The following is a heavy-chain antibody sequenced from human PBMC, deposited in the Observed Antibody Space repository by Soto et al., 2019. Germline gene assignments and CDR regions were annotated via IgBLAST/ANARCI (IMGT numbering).Heavy chain of an antibody. CDR1: GFSLSNSGVG. CDR3: AHKAAAGYYFDY. D-gene: IGHD6-13*01. CDR2: IYWNDDK. Sequence: SGPTLVNPTQTLTLTCAFSGFSLSNSGVGVGWIRQPPGKALEWLALIYWNDDKRYSPSLKSRLTITKDTSKNQVVLTMTNVDPVDTATYCCAHKAAAGYYFDYWGQGTLVTVSS. J-gene: IGHJ4*02. V-gene: IGHV2-5*01.